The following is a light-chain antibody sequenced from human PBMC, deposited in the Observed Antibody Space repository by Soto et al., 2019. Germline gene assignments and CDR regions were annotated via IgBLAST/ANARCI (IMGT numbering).Light chain of an antibody. J-gene: IGLJ3*02. CDR3: AAWDDSLHGPMM. V-gene: IGLV1-44*01. CDR1: SSNIGSNP. Sequence: QSVLTQPPSASGTPGQRVTISCSGSSSNIGSNPVNWYQQLPGTAPKLLIYSDNQRPSGVPDRFSGSKSGTSASLAISGLQSEDEADYYCAAWDDSLHGPMMFGGGTKVTAL. CDR2: SDN.